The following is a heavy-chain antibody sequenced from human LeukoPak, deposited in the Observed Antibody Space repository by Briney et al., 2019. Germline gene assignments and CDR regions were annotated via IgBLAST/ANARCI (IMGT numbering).Heavy chain of an antibody. D-gene: IGHD2-2*01. J-gene: IGHJ4*02. CDR1: GFTFSSYW. CDR3: ARIYCSTTDCYYDY. Sequence: GGSLRLSCAASGFTFSSYWMSWVRQAPGKGLGWVANIKQDGSEKYYVDSVKGRCTISRDNAKNSLYLQMNSLRAEDTAVYYCARIYCSTTDCYYDYWGQGTLVTVSS. CDR2: IKQDGSEK. V-gene: IGHV3-7*01.